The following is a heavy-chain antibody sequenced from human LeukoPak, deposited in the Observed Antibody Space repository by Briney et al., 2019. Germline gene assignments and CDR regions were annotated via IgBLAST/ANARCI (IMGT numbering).Heavy chain of an antibody. J-gene: IGHJ4*02. CDR3: ASQGYGMTTVTSFDY. CDR2: IYSGGST. V-gene: IGHV3-66*04. D-gene: IGHD4-11*01. Sequence: TGGSLRLSCAASGFTVSSNYMSWVRQAPGKGLEWVSVIYSGGSTYYADSVKGRFTISRDNSKNTLYLQMNSLRAEATAVYYCASQGYGMTTVTSFDYWGQGTLVTVSS. CDR1: GFTVSSNY.